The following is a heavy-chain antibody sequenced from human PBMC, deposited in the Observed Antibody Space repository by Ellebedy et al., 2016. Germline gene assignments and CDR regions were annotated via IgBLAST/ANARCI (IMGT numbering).Heavy chain of an antibody. V-gene: IGHV3-23*01. J-gene: IGHJ4*02. CDR1: GFTFSNYA. Sequence: GGSLRLSCAASGFTFSNYAMGWVRQAPGKGLEWVSAISGSGESTYYADSVKGRFTISRDNSKNTLYVRMNSLRAEDTALYYCAKYYGSGSPLDYWGQGTLVTVSS. CDR2: ISGSGEST. CDR3: AKYYGSGSPLDY. D-gene: IGHD3-10*01.